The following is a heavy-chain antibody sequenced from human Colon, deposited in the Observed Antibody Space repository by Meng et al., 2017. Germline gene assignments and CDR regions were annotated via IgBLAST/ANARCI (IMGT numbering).Heavy chain of an antibody. V-gene: IGHV4-61*01. J-gene: IGHJ5*02. CDR2: IYYSGST. Sequence: LKESGPGLVRPSEPLSLTCTFSGGSVISNSYYWSWIRQPPGKGLEWIGFIYYSGSTNYNPSLKSRVTISVDTSKNQFSLKVSSVTAADTAVYYCARDSGYDKNWFDPWGQGTLVTVSS. CDR1: GGSVISNSYY. D-gene: IGHD5-12*01. CDR3: ARDSGYDKNWFDP.